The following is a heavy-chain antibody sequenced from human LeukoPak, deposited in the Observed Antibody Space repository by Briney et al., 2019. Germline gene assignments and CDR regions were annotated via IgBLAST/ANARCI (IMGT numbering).Heavy chain of an antibody. CDR1: GFTFSSYA. CDR2: ISYDGSNK. J-gene: IGHJ4*02. CDR3: ARGGYSYGLAFDY. Sequence: GGSLRLSCAASGFTFSSYAMSWVRQAPGKGLEWVAVISYDGSNKYYADSVKGRFTISRDNSKNTLYLQMNSLRAEDTAVYYCARGGYSYGLAFDYWGQGTLVTVSS. V-gene: IGHV3-30-3*01. D-gene: IGHD5-18*01.